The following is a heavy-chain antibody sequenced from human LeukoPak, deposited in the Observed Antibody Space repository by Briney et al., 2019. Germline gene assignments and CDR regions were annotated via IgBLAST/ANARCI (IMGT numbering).Heavy chain of an antibody. CDR3: TRRRAYESPDF. D-gene: IGHD5-12*01. J-gene: IGHJ4*02. Sequence: SETLSLTCSVSGDSIKSNSHYWGWVGQPPGKGLEWIGSVFHSGSTSYNPSLKGRLTMSVDTSKNQFSLQLTSVTAADTALYFCTRRRAYESPDFWGPGALVTVSP. CDR2: VFHSGST. V-gene: IGHV4-39*01. CDR1: GDSIKSNSHY.